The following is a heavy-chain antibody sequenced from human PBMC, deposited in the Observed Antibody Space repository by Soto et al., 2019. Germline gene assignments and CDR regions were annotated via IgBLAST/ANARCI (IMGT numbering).Heavy chain of an antibody. CDR1: GGTFSSYA. V-gene: IGHV1-69*13. Sequence: SVKVSCKASGGTFSSYAISWVRQAPGQGLEWMGGIIPIFGTANYAQKFQGRVTITADESTSTAYMELSSLRSEDTAVYYCGHSAVGATGEILYNAMDVWGQGTTVTVSS. D-gene: IGHD1-26*01. CDR3: GHSAVGATGEILYNAMDV. J-gene: IGHJ6*02. CDR2: IIPIFGTA.